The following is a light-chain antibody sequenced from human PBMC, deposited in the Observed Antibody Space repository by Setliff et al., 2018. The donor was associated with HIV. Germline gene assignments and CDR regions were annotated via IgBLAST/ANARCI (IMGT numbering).Light chain of an antibody. V-gene: IGLV1-40*01. CDR1: SSDIGAGYD. CDR2: GNI. Sequence: QSVLTQPPSVSGAPGQRVTISCTGSSSDIGAGYDVQWYQQLPGTAPKLLIYGNINRPSGVPDRFSGSKSGTSASLAITGLQAEDEADYYCQSYDTSLSGGFGTGTKV. J-gene: IGLJ1*01. CDR3: QSYDTSLSGG.